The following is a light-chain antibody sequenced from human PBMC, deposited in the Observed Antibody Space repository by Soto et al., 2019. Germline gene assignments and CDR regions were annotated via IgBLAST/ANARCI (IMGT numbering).Light chain of an antibody. V-gene: IGKV1-6*01. Sequence: AIQMTQPPSSLSASVGDRVTITCRASQDIRKDLAWYQQKPGKAPQILIYGASTLQTGVASRFSGSGSATDFTLTISSLQPDDFATYYCQHYNSYSEAFGQGTKVDIK. J-gene: IGKJ1*01. CDR2: GAS. CDR1: QDIRKD. CDR3: QHYNSYSEA.